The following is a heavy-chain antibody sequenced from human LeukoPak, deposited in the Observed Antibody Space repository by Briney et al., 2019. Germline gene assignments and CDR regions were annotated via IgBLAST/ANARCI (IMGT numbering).Heavy chain of an antibody. Sequence: GGSLRLSCAASGFTFSSYSMNWVRQAPGKGLEWVSSISSSSSYIYYADSVKGRFTISRDNAKNSLYLQMNSLRAEDTAVYYCARGGYSGYDPNSYFDYWGQGTLVTVSS. J-gene: IGHJ4*02. CDR3: ARGGYSGYDPNSYFDY. V-gene: IGHV3-21*04. CDR1: GFTFSSYS. CDR2: ISSSSSYI. D-gene: IGHD5-12*01.